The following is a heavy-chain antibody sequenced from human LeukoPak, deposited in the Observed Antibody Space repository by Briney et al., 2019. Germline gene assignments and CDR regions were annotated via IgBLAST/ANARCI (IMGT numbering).Heavy chain of an antibody. J-gene: IGHJ3*02. CDR2: IIPMSDTA. V-gene: IGHV1-69*06. CDR1: GGTFNSYA. Sequence: SVKVSCKASGGTFNSYAISWVRQAPGQGLEWMGGIIPMSDTANYPQKFRGRLTITADIPTSTVYMKLSSLRSEDTAVYYCAREDDTGRYMGDDAFDIWGQGTMVTVSS. D-gene: IGHD1-26*01. CDR3: AREDDTGRYMGDDAFDI.